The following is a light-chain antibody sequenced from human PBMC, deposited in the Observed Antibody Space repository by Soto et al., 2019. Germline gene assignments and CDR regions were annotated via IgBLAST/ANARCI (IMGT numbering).Light chain of an antibody. V-gene: IGKV1-5*01. CDR3: QQYNPGT. Sequence: DIQMTQSPPTLSASVGDRVTITCRASQSISRGLAWHQQKAGEAPKLLIYDASTLVSGVPSRFSGSGSGTEFTLTISSLQPDDFATYYCQQYNPGTVSQGTKV. CDR1: QSISRG. CDR2: DAS. J-gene: IGKJ1*01.